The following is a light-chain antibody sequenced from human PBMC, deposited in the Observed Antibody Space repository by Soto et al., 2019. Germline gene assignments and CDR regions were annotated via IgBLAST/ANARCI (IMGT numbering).Light chain of an antibody. V-gene: IGKV1-13*02. CDR2: AAS. CDR3: QQYNSYWT. J-gene: IGKJ1*01. Sequence: AIQVTQSPSSLSSSVGDSGTLTCRTSQGIRSALGWYQQKPGNVPKLRIYAASTLRSGVPSRLSGSGSGRDFTLTISSMQPDDFATYYCQQYNSYWTFGQGTKVDI. CDR1: QGIRSA.